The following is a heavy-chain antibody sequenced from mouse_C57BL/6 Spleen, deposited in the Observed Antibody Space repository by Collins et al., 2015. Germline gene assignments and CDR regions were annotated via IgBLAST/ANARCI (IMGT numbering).Heavy chain of an antibody. CDR2: ISYSGST. J-gene: IGHJ1*01. CDR1: GYSITSDYA. CDR3: ARHYGKGNWYFDV. Sequence: DVQLQESGPGLVKPSQSLSLTCTVTGYSITSDYAWNWIRQFPGNKLEWMGYISYSGSTSYNPSLKSRISITRDTSKNQFFLQLNSVTTEDTATYYCARHYGKGNWYFDVWGAGTTVTVSS. D-gene: IGHD2-1*01. V-gene: IGHV3-2*02.